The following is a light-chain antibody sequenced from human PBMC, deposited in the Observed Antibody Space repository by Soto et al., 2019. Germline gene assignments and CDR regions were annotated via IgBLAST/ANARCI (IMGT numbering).Light chain of an antibody. CDR1: SVDINY. J-gene: IGLJ3*02. Sequence: QSALTQPPSASGSRRQSVTISCTGTSVDINYVSCFQQHPGKAPKLIICEVTKRPSGVPDRFPGSKSGNTASLTVSGLQDDDGADYYCSSYAGRDIWVFGGGTKLTVL. V-gene: IGLV2-8*01. CDR2: EVT. CDR3: SSYAGRDIWV.